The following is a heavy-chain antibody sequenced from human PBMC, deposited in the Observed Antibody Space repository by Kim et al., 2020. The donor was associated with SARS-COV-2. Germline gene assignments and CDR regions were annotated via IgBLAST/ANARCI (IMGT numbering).Heavy chain of an antibody. CDR2: AYDSGLA. V-gene: IGHV4-59*01. CDR1: GGSIRSYN. D-gene: IGHD1-1*01. Sequence: SETLSLTCTVSGGSIRSYNWSWMRQSPARGLEWIAFAYDSGLANYSPSLDRRATVSVDASRNQMSLTLRSVTPADTAVYFCARLKGSTDTMRFVYCGQG. J-gene: IGHJ4*02. CDR3: ARLKGSTDTMRFVY.